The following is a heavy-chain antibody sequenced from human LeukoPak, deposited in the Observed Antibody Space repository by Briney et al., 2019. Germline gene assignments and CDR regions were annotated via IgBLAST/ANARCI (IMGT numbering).Heavy chain of an antibody. Sequence: PSETLSLTCTVSGGSISSYYWSWIRQPPGKGLEGIGYIYYSGSTNYNPSLKSRVTIPVDTSKNQFSLKLSSVTAEDTAVYYCARASYYYDSSGYYLFDYWGQGTLVTVSS. CDR3: ARASYYYDSSGYYLFDY. J-gene: IGHJ4*02. CDR2: IYYSGST. V-gene: IGHV4-59*01. CDR1: GGSISSYY. D-gene: IGHD3-22*01.